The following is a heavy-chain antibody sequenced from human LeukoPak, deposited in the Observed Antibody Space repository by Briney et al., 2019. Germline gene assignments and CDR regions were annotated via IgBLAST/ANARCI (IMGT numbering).Heavy chain of an antibody. V-gene: IGHV4-59*01. CDR2: IYYSGST. Sequence: SETLSLTCTVSGSSISSYYWSWIRQPPGKGLEWIGYIYYSGSTNYNPSLKSRVTISVDTSKNQFSLKLSSVTAADTAVYYCARYNGYNLGAFDIWGQGTMVTVSS. D-gene: IGHD5-24*01. CDR3: ARYNGYNLGAFDI. J-gene: IGHJ3*02. CDR1: GSSISSYY.